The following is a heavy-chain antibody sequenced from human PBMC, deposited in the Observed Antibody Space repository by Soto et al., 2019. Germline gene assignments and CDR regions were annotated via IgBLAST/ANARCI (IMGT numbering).Heavy chain of an antibody. Sequence: EVQLVESGGGLVQPGRSLRLSCAASGFTFDDYAMHWVRQAPGKGLEWVSGISWNSGSIGYADSVKGRFTISRDNAXXSXYXQMNSLRAEDTALYYCAKDRSYCISTSCYGAGAFDYWGQGTLVTVSS. V-gene: IGHV3-9*01. CDR1: GFTFDDYA. D-gene: IGHD2-2*01. J-gene: IGHJ4*02. CDR2: ISWNSGSI. CDR3: AKDRSYCISTSCYGAGAFDY.